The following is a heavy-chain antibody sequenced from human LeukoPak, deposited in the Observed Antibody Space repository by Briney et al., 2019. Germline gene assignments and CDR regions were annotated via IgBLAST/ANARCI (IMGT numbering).Heavy chain of an antibody. CDR3: ARGYCSSTSCSNFDY. J-gene: IGHJ4*02. Sequence: ASVKVSCKASGYTFTSYGISWVRQAPGQVLEWMGWISAYNGNTNYAQRLQGRVTMTTDTSTSTAYMELRSLRSDDTAVYYCARGYCSSTSCSNFDYWGQGTLVTVSS. CDR2: ISAYNGNT. D-gene: IGHD2-2*01. CDR1: GYTFTSYG. V-gene: IGHV1-18*01.